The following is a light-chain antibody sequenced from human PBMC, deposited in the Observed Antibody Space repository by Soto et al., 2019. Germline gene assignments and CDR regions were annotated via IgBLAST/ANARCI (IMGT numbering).Light chain of an antibody. CDR2: GAS. CDR1: QSITSTY. Sequence: EMVLTQSPGTMSLSPGEIATLSCRANQSITSTYLAWYQQKPGQAPRLVIYGASSRATGIPDRFSGSGSGTDFSLTITRLEAEDFAVYYCQQYGSSPKTFGQGTKVDIK. J-gene: IGKJ1*01. CDR3: QQYGSSPKT. V-gene: IGKV3-20*01.